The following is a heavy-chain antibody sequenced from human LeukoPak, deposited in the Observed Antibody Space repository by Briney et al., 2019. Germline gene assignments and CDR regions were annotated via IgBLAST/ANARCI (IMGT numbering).Heavy chain of an antibody. CDR3: ARVSGYCPDGVCRFDF. CDR1: GFTFSDYY. J-gene: IGHJ4*02. D-gene: IGHD2-8*01. V-gene: IGHV4-34*12. Sequence: GSLRLSCAASGFTFSDYYMSWIRQAPGKGLEWIGEIIHNGTTNYNPSLKSRVTTSGDTSKNQFSLNLISVTAADTAVYYCARVSGYCPDGVCRFDFWGQGTLVTVSS. CDR2: IIHNGTT.